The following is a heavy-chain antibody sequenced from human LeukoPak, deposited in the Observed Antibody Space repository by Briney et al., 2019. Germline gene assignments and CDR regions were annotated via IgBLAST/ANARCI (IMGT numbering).Heavy chain of an antibody. J-gene: IGHJ4*02. V-gene: IGHV4-34*01. CDR2: IGHSGST. Sequence: PSETLSLTCAVYGDYFNDYYWTWIRQPPGRGLELIGDIGHSGSTNYNPSLKSRVTISLDTSKTQFSLKLSSVTAADTAVYYCARRPLFGEFFKNWGQGILVTVSS. CDR3: ARRPLFGEFFKN. CDR1: GDYFNDYY. D-gene: IGHD3-10*02.